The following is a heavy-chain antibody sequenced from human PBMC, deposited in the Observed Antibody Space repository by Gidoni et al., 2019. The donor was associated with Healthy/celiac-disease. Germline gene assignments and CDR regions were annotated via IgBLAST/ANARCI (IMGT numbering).Heavy chain of an antibody. CDR3: AKDSVVVVPAAIPFDY. CDR1: GFTFSSYA. CDR2: ISGSGGST. Sequence: EVQLLESGGGLVQPGGSLRLSCAASGFTFSSYAMSWVRQAPGKGLEWVSAISGSGGSTYYADSVKGRFTISRDNSKNTLYLQMNSLRAEDTAVYYCAKDSVVVVPAAIPFDYWGQGTLVTVSS. J-gene: IGHJ4*02. V-gene: IGHV3-23*01. D-gene: IGHD2-2*01.